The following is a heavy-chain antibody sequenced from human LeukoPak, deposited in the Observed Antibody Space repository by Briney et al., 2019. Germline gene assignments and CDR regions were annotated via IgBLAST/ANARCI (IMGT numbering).Heavy chain of an antibody. CDR3: AIVVVPANMDV. V-gene: IGHV1-69*02. CDR1: GCTFSSYT. J-gene: IGHJ6*03. Sequence: SVKVSCKASGCTFSSYTISWVRQAPGQGLEWMGWIIPILGIANYAQTLQGRVTITTDKSTSTAYMEMSSLISEDTAAYYCAIVVVPANMDVWGKGTTVTVSS. CDR2: IIPILGIA. D-gene: IGHD2-2*01.